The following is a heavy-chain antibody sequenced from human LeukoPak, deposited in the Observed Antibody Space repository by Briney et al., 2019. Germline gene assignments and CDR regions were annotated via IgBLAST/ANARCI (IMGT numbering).Heavy chain of an antibody. CDR2: FYYSGRT. Sequence: PSETLSLTCPVSGCSISSSSYYWGWIRQPPGKGLEGIGSFYYSGRTYYNPSLKSRVTISVDTSKNQFSLKLSSVTATDTAVYYCARRRSGNSYVDYWGQGTLVTVSS. D-gene: IGHD5-18*01. CDR3: ARRRSGNSYVDY. J-gene: IGHJ4*02. V-gene: IGHV4-39*01. CDR1: GCSISSSSYY.